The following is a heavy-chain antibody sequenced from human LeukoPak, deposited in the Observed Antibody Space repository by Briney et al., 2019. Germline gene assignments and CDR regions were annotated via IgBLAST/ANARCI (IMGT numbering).Heavy chain of an antibody. Sequence: GGSLRLSCAASGFTFSSYWMSWVRQAPGKGLEWVANIKQDGSEKYYVDSVKGRFTISRDNAKNSLYLQMNSLRAEDTAVYYCARGPHERSVAAAADYWGQGTLVTVSS. CDR3: ARGPHERSVAAAADY. V-gene: IGHV3-7*01. D-gene: IGHD6-13*01. CDR2: IKQDGSEK. J-gene: IGHJ4*02. CDR1: GFTFSSYW.